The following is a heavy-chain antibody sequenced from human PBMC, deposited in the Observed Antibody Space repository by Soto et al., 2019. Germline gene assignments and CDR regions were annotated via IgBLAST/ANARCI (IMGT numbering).Heavy chain of an antibody. V-gene: IGHV4-34*01. CDR3: ARVRKIAARYYFDY. Sequence: SETLSLTCAVYGGSFSGYYWSGIRQPPGKGLEWIGEINHSGSTNYNPSLKSRVTISVDTSKNQFSLKLSSVTAADTAVYYCARVRKIAARYYFDYWGQGTLVTVSS. D-gene: IGHD6-6*01. J-gene: IGHJ4*02. CDR1: GGSFSGYY. CDR2: INHSGST.